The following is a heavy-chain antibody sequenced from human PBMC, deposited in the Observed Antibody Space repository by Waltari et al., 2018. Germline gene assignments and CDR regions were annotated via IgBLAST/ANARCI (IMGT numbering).Heavy chain of an antibody. Sequence: QLQLQESGPGLVKPSETLSLTCRVPGVSIPSDRHYWGWIRQPPGQGREWIATWSYSGAPYSSPSLKSRVTISRDTSKNQVSLQLGSVTAADTAVYYCATYIGASLGTAAFDVWGQGTMVTVSS. V-gene: IGHV4-39*01. CDR1: GVSIPSDRHY. CDR3: ATYIGASLGTAAFDV. D-gene: IGHD5-12*01. J-gene: IGHJ3*01. CDR2: WSYSGAP.